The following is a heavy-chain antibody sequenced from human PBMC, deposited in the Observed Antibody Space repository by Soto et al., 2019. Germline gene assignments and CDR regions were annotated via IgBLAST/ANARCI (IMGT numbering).Heavy chain of an antibody. V-gene: IGHV4-30-4*01. Sequence: SETLSLTCTVSGGSISSGDYCWTWIRQSPGKGLEWIGYIYNSGVTYDNPSLRSRLTISVDTSKNQFYLKLSFVTAADTAVYYCASARLHYRTVDYWGQGTLVTVSS. CDR3: ASARLHYRTVDY. J-gene: IGHJ4*02. D-gene: IGHD4-4*01. CDR1: GGSISSGDYC. CDR2: IYNSGVT.